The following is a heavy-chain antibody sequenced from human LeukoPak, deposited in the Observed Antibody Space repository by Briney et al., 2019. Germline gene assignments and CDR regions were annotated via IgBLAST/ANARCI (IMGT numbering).Heavy chain of an antibody. J-gene: IGHJ4*02. V-gene: IGHV3-48*01. Sequence: GGSLRLSCAGSGFTFSRYWMSWVRQAPGKGLEWVSFITGSSSTIYYVDSVKGRFTISRDNAKNSLYLQMNSLRAEDTAVYYCASCSSTNCYWGQGTLVTVSS. CDR2: ITGSSSTI. CDR1: GFTFSRYW. D-gene: IGHD2-2*01. CDR3: ASCSSTNCY.